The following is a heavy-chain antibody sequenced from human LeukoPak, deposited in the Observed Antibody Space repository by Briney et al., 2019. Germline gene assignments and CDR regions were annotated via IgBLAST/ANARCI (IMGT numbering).Heavy chain of an antibody. Sequence: PGGSLRLSCSASGFTFTNYAVHWVRQAPGKGLECVSGISSNGGSTYYADPLKGRFTISRDNSKNTLYLQMSSLRPEDTAVYYCVRAGIRAASYYLDYWGQGTLVTVSS. V-gene: IGHV3-64D*09. D-gene: IGHD6-13*01. CDR3: VRAGIRAASYYLDY. CDR1: GFTFTNYA. CDR2: ISSNGGST. J-gene: IGHJ4*02.